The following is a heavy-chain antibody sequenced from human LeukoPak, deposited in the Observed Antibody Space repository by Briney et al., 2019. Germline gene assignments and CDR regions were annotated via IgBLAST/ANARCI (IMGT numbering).Heavy chain of an antibody. CDR1: GGTFSSYA. D-gene: IGHD5-24*01. Sequence: SVKVSCKASGGTFSSYAISWVRQAPGQGLEWMGGIIPIFGTANYAQKFQGRVTITTDESTSTAYMELSSLRSEDTAVYYCARDLDGYNLRYFDYWGQGTLVTVS. CDR2: IIPIFGTA. CDR3: ARDLDGYNLRYFDY. V-gene: IGHV1-69*05. J-gene: IGHJ4*02.